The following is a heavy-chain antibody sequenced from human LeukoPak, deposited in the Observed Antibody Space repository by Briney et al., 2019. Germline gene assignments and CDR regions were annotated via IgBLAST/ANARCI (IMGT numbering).Heavy chain of an antibody. D-gene: IGHD1-1*01. Sequence: PGGSLRLSCAASGFTVSSNYMSWVRQAPGKGLEWISYIGIDSGNTNYADSVKGRFTISGDKAKNSLYLQMNSLRVEDTAVYYCARDYKCAFDNWGQGTLVTVSS. CDR2: IGIDSGNT. J-gene: IGHJ4*02. CDR1: GFTVSSNY. V-gene: IGHV3-11*06. CDR3: ARDYKCAFDN.